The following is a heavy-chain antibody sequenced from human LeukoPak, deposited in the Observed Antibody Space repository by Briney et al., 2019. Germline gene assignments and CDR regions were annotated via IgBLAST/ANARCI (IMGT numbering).Heavy chain of an antibody. CDR1: AFTFSSYG. D-gene: IGHD2-21*02. CDR3: AKDISGGDCPDY. V-gene: IGHV3-30*18. CDR2: ISYDGSDK. Sequence: GGSLRLSCAASAFTFSSYGRHWVRQAPGKGLEWVALISYDGSDKYYADSVKGRFTISRDNSKNTLYLQMNSLRADDTAVYYCAKDISGGDCPDYWGQGTLVTVSS. J-gene: IGHJ4*02.